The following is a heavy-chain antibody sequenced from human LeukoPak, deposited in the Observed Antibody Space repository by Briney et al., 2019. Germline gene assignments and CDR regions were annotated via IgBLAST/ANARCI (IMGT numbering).Heavy chain of an antibody. CDR2: ISGSGGST. Sequence: GGSLRLSCAASGFTFSSYAMSWSRRPPGRGWGGVPAISGSGGSTYYADSVKGRFTISRDNSKNTLYLQMNSLRAEDTAVYYCAKSPIVPAAYYFDYWGQGTLVTVSS. CDR3: AKSPIVPAAYYFDY. D-gene: IGHD2-2*01. V-gene: IGHV3-23*01. CDR1: GFTFSSYA. J-gene: IGHJ4*02.